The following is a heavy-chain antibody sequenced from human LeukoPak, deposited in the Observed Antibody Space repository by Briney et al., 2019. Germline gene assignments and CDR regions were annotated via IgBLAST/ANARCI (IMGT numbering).Heavy chain of an antibody. D-gene: IGHD6-13*01. CDR3: ARSLPYGTTWYGRSDF. CDR2: IRQDGDTK. V-gene: IGHV3-7*03. Sequence: GGSLRLSCAASGFTFSNYNMNWVRQAPGKGLEWVANIRQDGDTKYYVDSVKGRFTISRDNAMNSLYLQMNSLRAEDTAIYYCARSLPYGTTWYGRSDFWGQGTLVTVSS. CDR1: GFTFSNYN. J-gene: IGHJ4*02.